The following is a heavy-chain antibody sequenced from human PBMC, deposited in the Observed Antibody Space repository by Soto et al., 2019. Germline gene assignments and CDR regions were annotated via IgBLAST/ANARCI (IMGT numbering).Heavy chain of an antibody. Sequence: SQTLSLTCAIFGDSVSSNTAAWNWIRQSPSRGLECLGRTYYRSKWYTDYAVSVKSRITINPDTSKNQLSLQLTYVTPEDSAVYYCSRGADSGWYPTRLDVWGQGTTVTVSS. CDR1: GDSVSSNTAA. V-gene: IGHV6-1*01. J-gene: IGHJ6*02. CDR2: TYYRSKWYT. D-gene: IGHD6-19*01. CDR3: SRGADSGWYPTRLDV.